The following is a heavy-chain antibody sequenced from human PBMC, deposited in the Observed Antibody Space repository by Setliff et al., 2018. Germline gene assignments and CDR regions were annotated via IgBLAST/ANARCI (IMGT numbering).Heavy chain of an antibody. CDR3: ARGAQRLEWLQYYYYYYMDV. Sequence: SETLSLTCTVSGGSISSYYWSWIRQPAGKGLEWIGHIYIGGSANYNPSLKSRVTMSIDTSKNQFSLKLSSVTAADTAVYYCARGAQRLEWLQYYYYYYMDVWAKGTTVTVSS. D-gene: IGHD3-3*01. V-gene: IGHV4-4*07. CDR2: IYIGGSA. J-gene: IGHJ6*03. CDR1: GGSISSYY.